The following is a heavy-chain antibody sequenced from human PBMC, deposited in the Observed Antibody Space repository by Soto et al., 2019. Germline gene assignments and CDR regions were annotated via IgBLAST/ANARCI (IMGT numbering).Heavy chain of an antibody. CDR2: INAGNGDS. D-gene: IGHD4-4*01. CDR3: ARELQGLYYFDY. J-gene: IGHJ4*02. V-gene: IGHV1-3*01. CDR1: EYTFSSYT. Sequence: ASVKVSCKASEYTFSSYTLHWVRPAPGQRLELMGWINAGNGDSKYSQKFQGRVSISRDTSASTASMELSSLTSEDTAVYYCARELQGLYYFDYWGQGTPVTVSS.